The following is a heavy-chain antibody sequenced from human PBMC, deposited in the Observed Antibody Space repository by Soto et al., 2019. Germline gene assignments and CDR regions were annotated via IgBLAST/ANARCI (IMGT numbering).Heavy chain of an antibody. V-gene: IGHV1-18*04. CDR3: ARGGYSSGYHY. D-gene: IGHD3-22*01. Sequence: QVQLLQSGTEVKEPGASVKVSCKASGYTFTSFDISWGRQAPGQGLEWVGWTTASNTHTNYAQKLQGRVTMTTDTSTTTADMEPRSLRSDDTAIYYCARGGYSSGYHYWRQGTLVTVSA. CDR1: GYTFTSFD. J-gene: IGHJ4*02. CDR2: TTASNTHT.